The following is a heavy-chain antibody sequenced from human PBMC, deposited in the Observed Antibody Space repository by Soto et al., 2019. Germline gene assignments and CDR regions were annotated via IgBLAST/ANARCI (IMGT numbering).Heavy chain of an antibody. V-gene: IGHV4-59*01. J-gene: IGHJ6*02. CDR3: AREVGLLYYYYGMDV. D-gene: IGHD2-2*01. CDR1: GGSISSYY. Sequence: PSETLSLTCTVSGGSISSYYWSWIRQPPGKGLEWIGYIYYSGSTKYNPSLKSRVTISVDTSKNQFSLKLSSVTAADTAVYYCAREVGLLYYYYGMDVWGQGTTVTVSS. CDR2: IYYSGST.